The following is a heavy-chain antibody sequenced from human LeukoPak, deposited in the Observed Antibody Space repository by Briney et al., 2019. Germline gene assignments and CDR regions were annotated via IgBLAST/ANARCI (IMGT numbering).Heavy chain of an antibody. V-gene: IGHV3-7*01. CDR3: ARDPYCGGDCYSLYFDY. CDR1: GFTFSSYW. J-gene: IGHJ4*02. Sequence: PGGSLRLSCAASGFTFSSYWMSWVRQAPGKGLEWVANIKQDGSEKYYVDSVKGRFTISRDNAKNSLYLQMNSLRAEDTAVYYCARDPYCGGDCYSLYFDYWGQGTLVTVSS. D-gene: IGHD2-21*01. CDR2: IKQDGSEK.